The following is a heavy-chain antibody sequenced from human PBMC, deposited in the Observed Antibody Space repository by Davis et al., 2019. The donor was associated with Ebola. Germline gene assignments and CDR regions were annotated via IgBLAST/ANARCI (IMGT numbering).Heavy chain of an antibody. J-gene: IGHJ6*03. CDR3: ARDHYYDSTPNYYYMDV. CDR1: GFTFSSYA. CDR2: ISYDGSNK. D-gene: IGHD3-22*01. Sequence: GESLKISCAASGFTFSSYAMHWVRQAPGKGLEWVAVISYDGSNKYYADSVKGRFTISRDNSKNTLYLQMNSLRAEDTAVYYCARDHYYDSTPNYYYMDVWGKGTTVTVSS. V-gene: IGHV3-30-3*01.